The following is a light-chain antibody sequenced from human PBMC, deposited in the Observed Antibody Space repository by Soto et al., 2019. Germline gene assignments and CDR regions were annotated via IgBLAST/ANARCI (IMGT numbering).Light chain of an antibody. CDR1: QNVGLN. CDR2: TAS. J-gene: IGKJ4*01. V-gene: IGKV3-11*01. Sequence: PGESATLSCRASQNVGLNFAWYQQKSGQPPRLLIHTASSRATGIPARFSGSGSRTDFTLTISSLEPEDIAVYYCQERGRWPRATFGGGTKVAMK. CDR3: QERGRWPRAT.